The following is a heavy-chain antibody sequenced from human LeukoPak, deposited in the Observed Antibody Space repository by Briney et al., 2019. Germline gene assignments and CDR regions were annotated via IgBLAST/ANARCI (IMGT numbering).Heavy chain of an antibody. Sequence: GGSLRLSCAASGFTFSSNWMPWVRQAPGKGLVWVSRINSDGSTTNYADSVKGRFTISRDNAKNTVYLEMNSLRAEDTAVYYCASGSVLGASLDHWGQGTLVTVSS. D-gene: IGHD3-10*01. CDR2: INSDGSTT. CDR1: GFTFSSNW. V-gene: IGHV3-74*01. CDR3: ASGSVLGASLDH. J-gene: IGHJ4*02.